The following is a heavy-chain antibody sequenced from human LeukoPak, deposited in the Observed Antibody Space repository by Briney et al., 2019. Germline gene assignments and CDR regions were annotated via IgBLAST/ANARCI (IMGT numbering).Heavy chain of an antibody. V-gene: IGHV4-4*07. CDR1: GGSISSYY. J-gene: IGHJ3*02. CDR3: ARLLSNDWYKGTFDI. CDR2: IYSSGNT. Sequence: SETLSLNCTVSGGSISSYYWSWIRQPAGKGLEWIGRIYSSGNTNYNPSLKSRVTMSVDTSKNQFSLKLSSVTAADTAVYYCARLLSNDWYKGTFDIWGQGTMVTVSS. D-gene: IGHD6-19*01.